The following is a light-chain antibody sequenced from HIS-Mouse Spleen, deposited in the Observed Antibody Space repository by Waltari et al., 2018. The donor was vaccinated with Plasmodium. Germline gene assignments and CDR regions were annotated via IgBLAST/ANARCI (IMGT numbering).Light chain of an antibody. J-gene: IGLJ3*02. CDR3: CSYAGSYTWV. CDR2: DVS. V-gene: IGLV2-11*01. Sequence: QSALTQPRSLSGSPGQSVTTSCTGTSIHAEGYTYVSWYQQHPGKAPKLMIYDVSKRPSGVPDRFSGSKSGNTASLTISGLQAEDEADYYCCSYAGSYTWVFGGGTKLTVL. CDR1: SIHAEGYTY.